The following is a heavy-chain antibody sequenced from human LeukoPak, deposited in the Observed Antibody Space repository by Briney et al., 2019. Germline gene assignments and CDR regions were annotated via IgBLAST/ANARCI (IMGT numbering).Heavy chain of an antibody. CDR3: ARRHGSGNHGMDV. J-gene: IGHJ6*02. CDR1: GGSISSYY. CDR2: IYYSGST. D-gene: IGHD3-10*01. V-gene: IGHV4-59*08. Sequence: PSETLSLTCTVSGGSISSYYWSWIRQPPGKGLEWIGYIYYSGSTNYNPSLKGRVTISVDTSKNQFSLKLSSVTAADTVVYYCARRHGSGNHGMDVWGQGTTVTVSS.